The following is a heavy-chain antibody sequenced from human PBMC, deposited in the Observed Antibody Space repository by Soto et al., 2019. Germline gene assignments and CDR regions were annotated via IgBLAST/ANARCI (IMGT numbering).Heavy chain of an antibody. CDR1: GVSVGSYA. CDR3: ARWSYLDY. Sequence: GWSLRLSCAASGVSVGSYALSCVRQAPGKGLEWVSTISGSDGKTFYADSVKGRFSISRDTSQSTLYLQMNSLRADDTAMYYCARWSYLDYWGQGTRVTVSS. CDR2: ISGSDGKT. V-gene: IGHV3-23*01. D-gene: IGHD3-3*01. J-gene: IGHJ4*02.